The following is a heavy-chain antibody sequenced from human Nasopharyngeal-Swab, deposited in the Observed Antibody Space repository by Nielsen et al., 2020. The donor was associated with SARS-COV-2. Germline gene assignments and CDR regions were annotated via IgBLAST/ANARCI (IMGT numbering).Heavy chain of an antibody. V-gene: IGHV3-23*01. J-gene: IGHJ4*02. CDR3: AKGNSGSYSYFDY. Sequence: AGSLRLSCAASGFTFSSYAMSWVRRAPGKGLEWVSAISGSGGSTYYADSVQGRFTISRDNSKNKLYLQMNSLRAEDTAVYYCAKGNSGSYSYFDYWGQGTLVTVSS. CDR2: ISGSGGST. CDR1: GFTFSSYA. D-gene: IGHD1-26*01.